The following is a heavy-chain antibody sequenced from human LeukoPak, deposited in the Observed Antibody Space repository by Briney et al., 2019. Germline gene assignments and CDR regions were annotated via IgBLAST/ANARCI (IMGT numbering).Heavy chain of an antibody. CDR2: ISNSGDTT. J-gene: IGHJ4*02. CDR1: GFTFDDYT. Sequence: GGSLRLSCAASGFTFDDYTMHWVRQAPGKGLEWVSVISNSGDTTYYADSVKGRFTISRDNSKNTLYLQMDSLRAEDTAIYYCANLHRAPPDYWGQGTLVTVSS. CDR3: ANLHRAPPDY. V-gene: IGHV3-23*01.